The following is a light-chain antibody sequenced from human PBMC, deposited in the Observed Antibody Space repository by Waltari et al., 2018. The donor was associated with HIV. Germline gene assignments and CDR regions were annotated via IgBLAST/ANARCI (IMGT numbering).Light chain of an antibody. CDR2: GVT. CDR3: ASYTAKNTWV. J-gene: IGLJ3*02. Sequence: QSALTQPGSVSASPGQSITLSCTATSTHIGGFDFVSLYQYDPGQVPKLISYGVTAVATGISSSVSGSKCGNTASLTISVLQAEDDSTYYCASYTAKNTWVFGGGTQVTVL. V-gene: IGLV2-14*01. CDR1: STHIGGFDF.